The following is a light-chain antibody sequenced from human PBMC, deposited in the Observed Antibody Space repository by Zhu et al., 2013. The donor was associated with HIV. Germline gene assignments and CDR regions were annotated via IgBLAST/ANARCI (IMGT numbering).Light chain of an antibody. Sequence: DIQLTQSPSFVSASVGERVTITCRASQDVRDWLSWYQQKPGKAPKLLIYTTSNLQPGVPSRFSGGGSGTDFTLTISSLQPEDFATYYCQQADSLPYTFGQGTRLEVK. J-gene: IGKJ2*01. V-gene: IGKV1-12*01. CDR1: QDVRDW. CDR3: QQADSLPYT. CDR2: TTS.